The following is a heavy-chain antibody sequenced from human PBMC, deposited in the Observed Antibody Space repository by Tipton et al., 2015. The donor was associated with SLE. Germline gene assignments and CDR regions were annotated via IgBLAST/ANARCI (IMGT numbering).Heavy chain of an antibody. CDR1: GDSLSGQY. V-gene: IGHV4-34*12. D-gene: IGHD3-3*01. CDR2: VFRGGST. CDR3: ARGFFHDYWSAEQGRKGFYFDN. Sequence: TLSLTCSVYGDSLSGQYWSWIRQPPGKGLEWIGEVFRGGSTNYSPSLESRVTITVDMSKNQFSLRLISVTAADTAMYFCARGFFHDYWSAEQGRKGFYFDNWGQGALVTVSS. J-gene: IGHJ4*02.